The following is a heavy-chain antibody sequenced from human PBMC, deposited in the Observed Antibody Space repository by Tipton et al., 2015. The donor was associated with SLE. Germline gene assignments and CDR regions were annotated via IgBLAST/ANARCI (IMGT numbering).Heavy chain of an antibody. D-gene: IGHD5-12*01. CDR2: IKQDGSEK. CDR1: GFTFSGYW. V-gene: IGHV3-7*01. J-gene: IGHJ4*02. CDR3: ARLGGFDSLFDY. Sequence: SLRLSCAASGFTFSGYWMTWVRQAPGKGLEWVANIKQDGSEKYYVESVKGRVTISRDNAKTSLYLQMNSLRADDTGVYYCARLGGFDSLFDYWGQGTLGTGSS.